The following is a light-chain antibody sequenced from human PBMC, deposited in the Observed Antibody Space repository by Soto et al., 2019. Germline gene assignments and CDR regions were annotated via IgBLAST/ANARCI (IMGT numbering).Light chain of an antibody. CDR2: GAS. Sequence: EIVMTQSPATLSVSPGERATLSCRASQSVSSNLAWYQQXXXQAPRLLIYGASTRATGIPARFSGSGSGTEFTLTISSLQSEDFAVYYCQQYNNWPYTFGQGTKLEIK. J-gene: IGKJ2*01. V-gene: IGKV3-15*01. CDR3: QQYNNWPYT. CDR1: QSVSSN.